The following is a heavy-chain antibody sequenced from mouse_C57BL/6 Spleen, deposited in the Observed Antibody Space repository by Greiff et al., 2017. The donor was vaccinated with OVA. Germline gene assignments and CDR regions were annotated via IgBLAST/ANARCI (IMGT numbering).Heavy chain of an antibody. CDR3: AREDDYLYYFDY. CDR2: IDPSDSET. V-gene: IGHV1-52*01. D-gene: IGHD2-4*01. J-gene: IGHJ2*01. CDR1: GYTFTSYW. Sequence: QVQLQQSGAELVRPGSSVKLSCKASGYTFTSYWMHWVKQRPIQGLEWIGNIDPSDSETHYNQKFKDKATLTVDKSSSTAYMQLSSLTSEDSAVYYCAREDDYLYYFDYWGQGTTLTVSS.